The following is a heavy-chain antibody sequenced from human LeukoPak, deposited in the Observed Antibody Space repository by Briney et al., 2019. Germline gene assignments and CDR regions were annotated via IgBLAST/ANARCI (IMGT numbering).Heavy chain of an antibody. J-gene: IGHJ3*02. D-gene: IGHD5-12*01. CDR2: IYSGGST. V-gene: IGHV3-66*01. CDR1: GFTVSTKY. Sequence: QSGGSLRLSCAASGFTVSTKYMTWVRQAPGKGLEWVSLIYSGGSTYYADSVKGRFTITRDNSKNTLYLQMNSVRAEDTAVYYCARVGWLRSFAFDIWGQGTMVTVSS. CDR3: ARVGWLRSFAFDI.